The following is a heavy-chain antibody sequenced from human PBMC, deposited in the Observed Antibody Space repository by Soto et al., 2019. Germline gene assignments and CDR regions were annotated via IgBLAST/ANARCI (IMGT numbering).Heavy chain of an antibody. D-gene: IGHD3-10*01. J-gene: IGHJ4*02. V-gene: IGHV3-53*01. CDR1: GFTVSSGY. CDR2: ILSGGDT. CDR3: ARGYWRFGESYYFDY. Sequence: GGSLRLSCAASGFTVSSGYMSWVRQAPGMGLEWVSVILSGGDTYYADSVKGRFTVSRDNSQNTVYLQMNSLRGEDTATYCCARGYWRFGESYYFDYWGQGSLVTVSS.